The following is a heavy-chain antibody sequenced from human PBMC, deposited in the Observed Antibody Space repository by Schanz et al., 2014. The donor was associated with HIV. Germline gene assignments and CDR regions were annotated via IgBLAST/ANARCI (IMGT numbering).Heavy chain of an antibody. D-gene: IGHD3-22*01. CDR3: AKPEYDSRGNSQSHFDY. V-gene: IGHV3-23*04. CDR2: ISESGGRT. J-gene: IGHJ4*02. CDR1: GFNFNNYA. Sequence: DVQLVESGGSLVQPGGSLRLSCAASGFNFNNYAMTWVRQAPGKGLEWVSSISESGGRTYYADSVNGRFTISRDNSKNTLYLEMTTLRTEDTAVYYCAKPEYDSRGNSQSHFDYWGQGTLVTVSS.